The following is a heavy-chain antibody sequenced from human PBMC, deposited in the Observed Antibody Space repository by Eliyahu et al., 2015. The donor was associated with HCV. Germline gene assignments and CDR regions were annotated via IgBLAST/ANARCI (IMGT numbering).Heavy chain of an antibody. CDR2: ISSSGSTT. D-gene: IGHD4-17*01. Sequence: QVQLVESGGGLVKPGGSLRLSCXASVFXFSDYYMSWIRQAPGKGLEWVSYISSSGSTTYYADSVKGRFTISRDNARNSLYLQMNSLRAEDTAVYYCARWTTVTTSSAFDIWGQGTMVTVSS. CDR3: ARWTTVTTSSAFDI. V-gene: IGHV3-11*01. J-gene: IGHJ3*02. CDR1: VFXFSDYY.